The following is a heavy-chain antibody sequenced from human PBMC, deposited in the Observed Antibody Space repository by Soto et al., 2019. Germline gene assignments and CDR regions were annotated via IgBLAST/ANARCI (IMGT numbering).Heavy chain of an antibody. D-gene: IGHD7-27*01. J-gene: IGHJ6*02. CDR3: AKAVTTGHYYYYYGMDV. Sequence: QVQLVESGGGVVQPGRSLRLSCAASGFTFGTYGMHWARQAPGKGLEWVAVISYDGSNKYYADSVKGRFTISRDNSKNTLYLQMNSLRTEDTAVYYCAKAVTTGHYYYYYGMDVWGQGTTVTVSS. V-gene: IGHV3-30*18. CDR1: GFTFGTYG. CDR2: ISYDGSNK.